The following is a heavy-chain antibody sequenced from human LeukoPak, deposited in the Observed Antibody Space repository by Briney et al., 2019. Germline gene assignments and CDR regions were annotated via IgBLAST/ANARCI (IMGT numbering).Heavy chain of an antibody. J-gene: IGHJ4*02. CDR1: GYTFTSYG. Sequence: ASLKVSCKASGYTFTSYGISWVRQAPGQGLEWMGWISAYNGNTNYAQKLQGRVTMTTETSTSTGYMELRSLRSEDTAVYYWARRVVGATDLFDYWGQGTLVTVSS. V-gene: IGHV1-18*01. CDR3: ARRVVGATDLFDY. D-gene: IGHD1-26*01. CDR2: ISAYNGNT.